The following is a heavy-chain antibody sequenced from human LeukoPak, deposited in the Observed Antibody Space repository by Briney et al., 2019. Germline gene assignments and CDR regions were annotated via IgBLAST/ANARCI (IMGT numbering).Heavy chain of an antibody. Sequence: PGGSLRLSCAASGFTFSSYWMHWVRQAPGKGLVWVSRINSDGSSTSYADSVKGRFTISRDTSRNTMDLQMNSLRVEDTALYYCAKEVPIGYNSLAAFEVWGQGTMVTVSS. CDR1: GFTFSSYW. D-gene: IGHD2-2*01. J-gene: IGHJ3*01. CDR2: INSDGSST. V-gene: IGHV3-74*01. CDR3: AKEVPIGYNSLAAFEV.